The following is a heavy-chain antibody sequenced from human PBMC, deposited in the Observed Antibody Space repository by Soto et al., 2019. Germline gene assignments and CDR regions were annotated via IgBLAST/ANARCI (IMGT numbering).Heavy chain of an antibody. Sequence: QVQLVESGGGVVQPGRSLRLSCAASGFTFSSYGMHWVRQAPGKGLEWVAVISYDGSNKYYADSVKGRFTISRDNSKNTLYLQMNSLRAEDTAVYYCAKEGRIVVVTAPVIWGQGTMVTVSS. D-gene: IGHD2-21*02. V-gene: IGHV3-30*18. CDR1: GFTFSSYG. CDR3: AKEGRIVVVTAPVI. CDR2: ISYDGSNK. J-gene: IGHJ3*02.